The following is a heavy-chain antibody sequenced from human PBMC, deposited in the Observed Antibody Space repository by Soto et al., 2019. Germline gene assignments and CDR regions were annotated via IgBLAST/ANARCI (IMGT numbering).Heavy chain of an antibody. CDR3: GRLLRHKYYQPDY. D-gene: IGHD2-2*01. J-gene: IGHJ4*02. Sequence: SGPTLVNPTETLTLTCTVSGISLSNDRTGVSWIRQPPGKALEWLAHIFSNDEKSYSTSLKNRLTISKDTSKSQVVLIMTNMVPVDTGTYFCGRLLRHKYYQPDYWGQGIQVTVSS. CDR2: IFSNDEK. V-gene: IGHV2-26*01. CDR1: GISLSNDRTG.